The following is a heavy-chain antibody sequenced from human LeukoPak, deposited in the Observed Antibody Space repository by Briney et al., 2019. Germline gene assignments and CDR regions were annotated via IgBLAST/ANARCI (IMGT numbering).Heavy chain of an antibody. CDR2: FDPEDGET. D-gene: IGHD1-7*01. J-gene: IGHJ4*02. CDR3: ATRGITGTTSLSY. Sequence: ASVKVSCKVSGYTLTELSMHWVRLAPGKGPEWMGGFDPEDGETIYAQKFQGRVTMTEDTSTDTAYMELSSLRSEDTAVYYCATRGITGTTSLSYWGQGTLVTVSS. CDR1: GYTLTELS. V-gene: IGHV1-24*01.